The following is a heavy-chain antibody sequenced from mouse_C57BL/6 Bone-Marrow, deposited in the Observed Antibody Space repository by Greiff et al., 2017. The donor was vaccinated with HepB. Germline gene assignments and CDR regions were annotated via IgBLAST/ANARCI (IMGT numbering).Heavy chain of an antibody. V-gene: IGHV5-12*01. CDR1: GFTFSDYY. D-gene: IGHD2-2*01. CDR3: ARQRLWLRQGYWYFDV. Sequence: EVQLVESGGGLVQPGGSLKLSCAASGFTFSDYYMYWVRQTPEKRLEWVAYISNGGGSTYYPDTVKGRFTISRDNAKNTLYLQMSRLKSEDTAMYYCARQRLWLRQGYWYFDVWGTGTTVTVSS. J-gene: IGHJ1*03. CDR2: ISNGGGST.